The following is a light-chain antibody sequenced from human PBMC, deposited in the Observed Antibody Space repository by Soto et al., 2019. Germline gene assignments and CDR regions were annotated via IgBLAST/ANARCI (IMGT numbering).Light chain of an antibody. CDR3: AAWDVSLNGFYV. Sequence: QSVLTQPPSASGTPGQRVTISCSGSSSNIGSNTVNWYQQLPGTAPKLLIYSNNQRPSGVPDRFSGSKSGTSASLAISGLQSEDVADYYCAAWDVSLNGFYVFGTGTKVTVL. CDR1: SSNIGSNT. V-gene: IGLV1-44*01. CDR2: SNN. J-gene: IGLJ1*01.